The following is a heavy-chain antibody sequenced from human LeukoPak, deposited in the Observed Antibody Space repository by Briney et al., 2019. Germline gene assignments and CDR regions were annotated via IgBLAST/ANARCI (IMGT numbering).Heavy chain of an antibody. J-gene: IGHJ3*02. Sequence: KPSGTLSLTCAVSGGSISSSNWWSWVRQPPGKGLEWIGEIYHSGSTNYNPSLKSRVTISVDKSKNQFSLKLSSVTAADTAVYYCASRIIMTVGNSAFDIWGQGTMVTVSS. CDR1: GGSISSSNW. D-gene: IGHD3-22*01. CDR2: IYHSGST. V-gene: IGHV4-4*02. CDR3: ASRIIMTVGNSAFDI.